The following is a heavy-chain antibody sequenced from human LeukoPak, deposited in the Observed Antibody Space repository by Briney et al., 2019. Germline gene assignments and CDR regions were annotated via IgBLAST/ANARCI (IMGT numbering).Heavy chain of an antibody. D-gene: IGHD1-26*01. Sequence: GGSLRLSCAASGFTFNSYSMYWVRQAPGKGLEWVSSISSSSSHMFYADSVKGRFSIPRDNANTSLYLQMNSLRAEDTAVYYCVRDSGSSYGYYFLHWGQGTLVTVSS. CDR3: VRDSGSSYGYYFLH. V-gene: IGHV3-21*01. J-gene: IGHJ1*01. CDR1: GFTFNSYS. CDR2: ISSSSSHM.